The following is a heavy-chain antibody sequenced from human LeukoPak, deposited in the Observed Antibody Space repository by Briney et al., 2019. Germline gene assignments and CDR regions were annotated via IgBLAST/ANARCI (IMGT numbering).Heavy chain of an antibody. Sequence: PSETLSLICTVSGGSFSGYYWSWIRQPPGKGLEWIGSIYYSGSTYYNPSLKSRVTISVDTSKNQFSLKLSSVTAADTAVYYCARHVPCGGDCYERRGIFRNWFDPWGQGTLVTVSS. V-gene: IGHV4-59*05. CDR3: ARHVPCGGDCYERRGIFRNWFDP. D-gene: IGHD2-21*01. J-gene: IGHJ5*02. CDR2: IYYSGST. CDR1: GGSFSGYY.